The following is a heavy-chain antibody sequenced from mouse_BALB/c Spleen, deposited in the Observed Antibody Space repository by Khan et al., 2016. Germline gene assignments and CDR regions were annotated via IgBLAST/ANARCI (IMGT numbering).Heavy chain of an antibody. CDR2: INTNTGEP. J-gene: IGHJ3*01. CDR1: GYTFTNYG. D-gene: IGHD1-1*01. CDR3: AEVYYGSNWFAY. V-gene: IGHV9-3*02. Sequence: QIQLVQSGPELKKPGETVKISCKASGYTFTNYGMNWVKQAPGKGLKWMGWINTNTGEPTYDEEFKGRFAFSLATSARTAYLQINNLKNEDTATYFCAEVYYGSNWFAYWGQGTLVTVSA.